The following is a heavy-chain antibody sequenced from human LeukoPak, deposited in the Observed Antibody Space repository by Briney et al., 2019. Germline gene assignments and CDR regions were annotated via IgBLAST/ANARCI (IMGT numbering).Heavy chain of an antibody. V-gene: IGHV3-23*01. CDR3: AKDAHIVVVIATHDY. Sequence: GGSLRLSCAASGFTFSSYAMSWVRQAPGKGLEWVSAISGSGGSIYYADSVKGRFTISRDNSKNTLYLQMNSLRAEDTAVYYCAKDAHIVVVIATHDYWGQGTLVTVSS. CDR1: GFTFSSYA. CDR2: ISGSGGSI. D-gene: IGHD2-21*01. J-gene: IGHJ4*02.